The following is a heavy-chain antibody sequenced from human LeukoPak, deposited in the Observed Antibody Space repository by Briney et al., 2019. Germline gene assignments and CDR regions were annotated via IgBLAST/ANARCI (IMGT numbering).Heavy chain of an antibody. Sequence: GGSLRLSCAASELTLSSPGLHWFRQAPGKGLEWVAVISYDGSDKSYADSVKGRFTISRDNAKNTLYLQMNSLRAEDTALYYCARDLTGYYSADYWGQGILVTVSS. CDR3: ARDLTGYYSADY. CDR1: ELTLSSPG. D-gene: IGHD3-9*01. V-gene: IGHV3-30-3*01. CDR2: ISYDGSDK. J-gene: IGHJ4*02.